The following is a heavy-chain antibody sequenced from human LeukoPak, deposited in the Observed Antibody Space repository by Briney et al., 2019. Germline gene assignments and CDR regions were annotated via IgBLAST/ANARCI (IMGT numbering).Heavy chain of an antibody. D-gene: IGHD2-2*01. J-gene: IGHJ6*03. V-gene: IGHV5-51*01. CDR3: ARTYQLLSPSYYYYYYMDV. CDR1: GYSFTSYW. CDR2: IYPGDSDT. Sequence: GASLQISCKGSGYSFTSYWIGWVRQMPGKGLEWMGIIYPGDSDTRYSPSFQGQVTISADKSISTAYLQWSSLKASDTAMYYCARTYQLLSPSYYYYYYMDVWGKGTTVTVSS.